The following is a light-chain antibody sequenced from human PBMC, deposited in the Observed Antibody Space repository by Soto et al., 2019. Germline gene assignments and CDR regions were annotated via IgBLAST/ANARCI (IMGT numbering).Light chain of an antibody. CDR3: LSGPSRP. J-gene: IGKJ4*01. CDR2: AAS. V-gene: IGKV1-12*01. Sequence: DILMTQSPSSVSASVEDRVTNTCPASQDVHYNLAWYQQKPGKAPKLLLYAASTLQSVVPPRFSGSGSGTYFTLTIASLEPDDFASYFCLSGPSRPIGGGTQVEIK. CDR1: QDVHYN.